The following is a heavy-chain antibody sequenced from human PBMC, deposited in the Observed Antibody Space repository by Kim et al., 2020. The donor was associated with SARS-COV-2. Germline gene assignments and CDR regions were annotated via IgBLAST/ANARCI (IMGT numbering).Heavy chain of an antibody. D-gene: IGHD3-10*01. Sequence: AQKFQGRVTITADESTSTAYMELSSLRSEDTAVYYCARSSYYGSGSAFDYWGQGTLVTVSS. CDR3: ARSSYYGSGSAFDY. V-gene: IGHV1-69*01. J-gene: IGHJ4*02.